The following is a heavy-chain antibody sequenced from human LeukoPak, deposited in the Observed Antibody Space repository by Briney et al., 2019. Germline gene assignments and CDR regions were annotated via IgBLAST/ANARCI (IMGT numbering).Heavy chain of an antibody. Sequence: GESLKISCKGSGYTFFSYWIGWVRQTPGKGLEWMGIIYPGDSDTRYSPSLQGQVTISVDTSIGTAYLQWSSLKASDTAIYYCARQNDFRLDYWGQGTLVTVSS. CDR2: IYPGDSDT. V-gene: IGHV5-51*01. CDR1: GYTFFSYW. J-gene: IGHJ4*02. CDR3: ARQNDFRLDY. D-gene: IGHD3-3*01.